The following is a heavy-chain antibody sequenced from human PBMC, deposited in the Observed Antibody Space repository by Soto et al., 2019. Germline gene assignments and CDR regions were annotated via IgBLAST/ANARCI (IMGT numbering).Heavy chain of an antibody. V-gene: IGHV1-2*02. Sequence: GRSVKVSCKASGYTFTGYYMHWVRQAPGQGLEWMGWINPNSGGTNYAQKFQGRVTMTRDTSISTAYMELSRLRSDDTAVYYCARIRTSSGWYRWFDPWGQGTLVTVSS. CDR1: GYTFTGYY. CDR3: ARIRTSSGWYRWFDP. J-gene: IGHJ5*02. D-gene: IGHD6-19*01. CDR2: INPNSGGT.